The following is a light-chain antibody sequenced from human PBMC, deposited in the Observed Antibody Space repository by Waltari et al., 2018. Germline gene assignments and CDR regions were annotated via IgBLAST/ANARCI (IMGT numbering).Light chain of an antibody. CDR1: QGINTY. CDR2: TAS. CDR3: QQLNSYPIT. V-gene: IGKV1-9*01. Sequence: DIQLTQSPSFLSASVGDRVTITCRASQGINTYLAWYQQKPGKAPKVLIYTASTLHTGVPSRFSGSGSETEFTLTISSLQPEDFATYYCQQLNSYPITFGHGTRLEIK. J-gene: IGKJ5*01.